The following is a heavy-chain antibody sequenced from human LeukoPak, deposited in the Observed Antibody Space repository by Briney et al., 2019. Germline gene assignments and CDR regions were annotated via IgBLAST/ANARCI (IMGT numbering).Heavy chain of an antibody. V-gene: IGHV3-7*04. Sequence: GGSPRLSCVASGFTFSSYWMSWVRQAPGKGLEWVANINQDGGAKYYVASVKGRFTISRDNAKNSLYLQMNSLRAEDTAVYYCARIRGDGSTFDYWGQGTLVTVSS. J-gene: IGHJ4*02. CDR1: GFTFSSYW. D-gene: IGHD5-24*01. CDR2: INQDGGAK. CDR3: ARIRGDGSTFDY.